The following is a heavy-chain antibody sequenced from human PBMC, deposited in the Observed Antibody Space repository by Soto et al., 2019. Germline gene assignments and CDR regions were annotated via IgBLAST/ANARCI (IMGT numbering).Heavy chain of an antibody. J-gene: IGHJ4*02. CDR1: GFSFRSYY. V-gene: IGHV3-21*01. D-gene: IGHD3-10*01. Sequence: PGGSLRLSCAASGFSFRSYYMNWVRLAPGRGLEWVSSISPSSSFLSYADSLKGRFTISRDNAKRSVNLQMNSLRVEDTAVYYCARVGTDYGSGSPYYSDYWGQGILVTVSS. CDR2: ISPSSSFL. CDR3: ARVGTDYGSGSPYYSDY.